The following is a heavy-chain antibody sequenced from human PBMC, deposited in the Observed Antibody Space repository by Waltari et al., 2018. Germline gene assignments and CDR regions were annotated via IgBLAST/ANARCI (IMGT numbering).Heavy chain of an antibody. CDR1: GGSISISTFY. CDR3: ARIITSTKGYYFDY. CDR2: IYYRGST. V-gene: IGHV4-39*01. J-gene: IGHJ4*02. Sequence: QLQLQESGPGLVKPSETLSLTCTVSGGSISISTFYWGLIRQPPGKGLGWIGTIYYRGSTYYHPSLKSRVTVSVDTSKNQFSLKLSSVTAADTAVYYCARIITSTKGYYFDYWGQGTLVTVSS. D-gene: IGHD3-10*01.